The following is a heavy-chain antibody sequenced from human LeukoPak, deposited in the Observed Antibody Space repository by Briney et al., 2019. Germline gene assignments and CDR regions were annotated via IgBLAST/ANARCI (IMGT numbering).Heavy chain of an antibody. Sequence: PGGSLRLSCAASGFPFSSHGMHWVRQAPGKGLEWVSYISYEGSIKQYADSVKGRFTISRDNSKNTLYLQMNSLRAEDTAVYYCAKDWYCSSTSCFIFDYWGQGTLVTVSS. D-gene: IGHD2-2*01. CDR2: ISYEGSIK. J-gene: IGHJ4*02. V-gene: IGHV3-30*02. CDR3: AKDWYCSSTSCFIFDY. CDR1: GFPFSSHG.